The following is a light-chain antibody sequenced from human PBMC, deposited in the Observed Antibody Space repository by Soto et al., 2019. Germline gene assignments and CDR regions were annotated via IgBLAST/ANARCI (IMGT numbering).Light chain of an antibody. CDR3: QQYVNTVRT. CDR1: QTISNSY. Sequence: EIVLTQSPGTLSLSPGERATLSCRASQTISNSYLAWYQHKSGQAPRLLISAASSRATGIPDRFSGSGSGTDFILTISRLEPEDFAVYYCQQYVNTVRTFGQGTKVDIK. V-gene: IGKV3-20*01. J-gene: IGKJ1*01. CDR2: AAS.